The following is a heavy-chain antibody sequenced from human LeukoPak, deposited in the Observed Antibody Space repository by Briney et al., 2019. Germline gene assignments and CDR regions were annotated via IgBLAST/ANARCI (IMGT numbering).Heavy chain of an antibody. D-gene: IGHD2-15*01. CDR3: AREGYSPE. Sequence: SETLSLTCTVSGGSISSSYWSWIRQPPGKGLEWIGYISYIGGTNYNPSLKSRATISVDTSKNQFSLKLSSVALADTAVYYCAREGYSPEWGQGTLVTVSS. V-gene: IGHV4-59*01. CDR1: GGSISSSY. CDR2: ISYIGGT. J-gene: IGHJ4*02.